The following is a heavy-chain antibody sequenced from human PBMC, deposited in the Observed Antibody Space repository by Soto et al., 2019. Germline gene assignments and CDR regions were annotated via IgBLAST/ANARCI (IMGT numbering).Heavy chain of an antibody. CDR2: IYNSGST. J-gene: IGHJ4*02. D-gene: IGHD6-19*01. CDR3: ARLSGISHFDY. Sequence: QLQLQKSGPGLVKPSETLSLTCTVSGGSISSSGYYWGWIRQPPGKGLEWIGNIYNSGSTYYNPSLKSRVTISVDTSKDQFSLKLSSVTAVDTAVYYCARLSGISHFDYWGQGTLVTVSS. CDR1: GGSISSSGYY. V-gene: IGHV4-39*01.